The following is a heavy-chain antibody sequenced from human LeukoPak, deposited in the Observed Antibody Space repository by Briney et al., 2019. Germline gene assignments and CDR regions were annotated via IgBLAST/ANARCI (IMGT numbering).Heavy chain of an antibody. CDR1: GGSISSSSYY. CDR2: IYYSGST. Sequence: SETLSLTCTVSGGSISSSSYYWGWIRQPPGKGLEWMGSIYYSGSTYYNPSLKSRVTISVDTSENQFSLKLSSVTAADTAVYYCAGILRHYYDSRDAFDIWGQGTMVTVSS. D-gene: IGHD3-22*01. CDR3: AGILRHYYDSRDAFDI. J-gene: IGHJ3*02. V-gene: IGHV4-39*07.